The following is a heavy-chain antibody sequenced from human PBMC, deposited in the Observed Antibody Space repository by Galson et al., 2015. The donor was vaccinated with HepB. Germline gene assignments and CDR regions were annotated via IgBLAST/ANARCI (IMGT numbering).Heavy chain of an antibody. J-gene: IGHJ4*01. CDR3: ARDKNYRFDY. CDR2: ISTHSGST. CDR1: GYTFTSNG. V-gene: IGHV1-18*01. D-gene: IGHD3-16*02. Sequence: SVKVSCKASGYTFTSNGISWVRQAPGQGLEWMGWISTHSGSTNYAQKFQDRVTMTTDTSTNRVYMELRSLRSDDTAVYYCARDKNYRFDYWGQGTLVTVSS.